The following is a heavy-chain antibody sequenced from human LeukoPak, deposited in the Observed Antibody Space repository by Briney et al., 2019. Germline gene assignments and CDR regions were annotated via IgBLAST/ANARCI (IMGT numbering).Heavy chain of an antibody. CDR3: AREEGSGYYRLFYFDY. Sequence: GGSLRLSCAASGFTFDDYGMSWVRQAPGKGLEWVSGINWNGGSTGYADSVKGRFTISRDNAKNSLYLQMNSLRAEDTALYYCAREEGSGYYRLFYFDYWGQGTLVTVSS. V-gene: IGHV3-20*04. CDR1: GFTFDDYG. CDR2: INWNGGST. D-gene: IGHD3-22*01. J-gene: IGHJ4*02.